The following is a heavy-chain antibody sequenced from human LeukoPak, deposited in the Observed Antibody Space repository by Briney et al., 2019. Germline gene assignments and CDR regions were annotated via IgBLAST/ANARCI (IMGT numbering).Heavy chain of an antibody. Sequence: GGSLRVSCAASGFTFSSYAMSWVRLAPGKGLEWVSTVSGNGATTYYADSVKGRFTISRDNSKNTLDLQMSSLRAEDTAIYFCARVQHPTYYFDYWGRGTLVTVSS. CDR2: VSGNGATT. J-gene: IGHJ4*02. D-gene: IGHD2-2*01. CDR1: GFTFSSYA. V-gene: IGHV3-23*01. CDR3: ARVQHPTYYFDY.